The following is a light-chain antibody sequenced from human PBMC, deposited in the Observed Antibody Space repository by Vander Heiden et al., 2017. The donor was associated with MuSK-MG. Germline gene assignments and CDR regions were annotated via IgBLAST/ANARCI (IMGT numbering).Light chain of an antibody. V-gene: IGLV1-40*01. CDR2: DNN. J-gene: IGLJ2*01. CDR3: QSYDNSLSGSV. Sequence: QSVLTQPPHVPGAPGQRATIPCTGSRSNIRAGDDAHWYQQLQGPAPKLLVDDNNNRPSGVPDRFSGSKSGTSASLAITGLQTEDEADYYCQSYDNSLSGSVFGGGTKLTVL. CDR1: RSNIRAGDD.